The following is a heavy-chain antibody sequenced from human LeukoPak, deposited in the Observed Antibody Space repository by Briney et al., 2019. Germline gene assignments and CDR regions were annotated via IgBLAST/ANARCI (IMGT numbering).Heavy chain of an antibody. CDR2: IYYSGST. CDR1: GGSISSSSYF. CDR3: ARVHSSSLIDY. J-gene: IGHJ4*02. V-gene: IGHV4-61*05. D-gene: IGHD6-13*01. Sequence: PSETLSLTCTVSGGSISSSSYFWGWIRQPPGKGLEWIGYIYYSGSTNYNPSLKSRVTISVDTSKNQFSLKLSSVTAADTAVYYCARVHSSSLIDYWGQGTLVTVSS.